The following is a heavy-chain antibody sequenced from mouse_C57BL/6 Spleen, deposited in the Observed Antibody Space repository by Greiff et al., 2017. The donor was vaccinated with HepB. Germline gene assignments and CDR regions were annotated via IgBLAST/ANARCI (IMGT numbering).Heavy chain of an antibody. CDR2: IYPGDGDT. Sequence: QVQLKESGPELVKPGASVKISCKASGYAFSSSWMNWVKQRPGKGLEWIGRIYPGDGDTNYNGKFKGKATLTADKSSSTAYMQLSSLTSEDSAVYFCARRRDYDVNFDYWGQGTTLTVSS. D-gene: IGHD2-4*01. CDR3: ARRRDYDVNFDY. V-gene: IGHV1-82*01. CDR1: GYAFSSSW. J-gene: IGHJ2*01.